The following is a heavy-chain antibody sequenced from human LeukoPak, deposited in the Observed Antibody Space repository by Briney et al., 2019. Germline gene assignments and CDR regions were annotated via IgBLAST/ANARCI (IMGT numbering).Heavy chain of an antibody. V-gene: IGHV3-9*01. Sequence: GGSLRLSCAASGFSFNEYAMHWVRPAPGKGLEWVSGITWNSDNVDYADSVKGRFTISRDNAKNSLYLQMNSLRAEDTALYYCAKAGGRWLQFRSWFDPWGQGTLVTVSS. J-gene: IGHJ5*02. CDR3: AKAGGRWLQFRSWFDP. D-gene: IGHD5-24*01. CDR1: GFSFNEYA. CDR2: ITWNSDNV.